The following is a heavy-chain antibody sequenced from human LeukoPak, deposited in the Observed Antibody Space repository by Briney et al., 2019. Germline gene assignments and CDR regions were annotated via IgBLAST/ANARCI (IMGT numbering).Heavy chain of an antibody. J-gene: IGHJ5*01. CDR1: GFTFSNYW. CDR2: IKTDGSET. V-gene: IGHV3-7*05. Sequence: GGSLRLSCAASGFTFSNYWMNWVRQAPGKGLEWVANIKTDGSETYYVDSVKGRFTISRDSAKNSVYLQMNSLRAEDTALYYCARTGKFDSWGQGTLVTVSA. CDR3: ARTGKFDS.